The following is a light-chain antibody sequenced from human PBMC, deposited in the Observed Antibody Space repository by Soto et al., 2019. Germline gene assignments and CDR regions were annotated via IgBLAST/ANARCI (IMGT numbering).Light chain of an antibody. CDR3: QQYDDLPLT. CDR2: DVS. J-gene: IGKJ4*01. V-gene: IGKV1-33*01. Sequence: DIQMTQSPSSLSASVGDRVTITCQATQDVRNHLNWYQQKPGKAPKLLIYDVSYLGTGVPSRFSGSGSGTDFSFTISTLQPEDIATYYCQQYDDLPLTFGGGTKV. CDR1: QDVRNH.